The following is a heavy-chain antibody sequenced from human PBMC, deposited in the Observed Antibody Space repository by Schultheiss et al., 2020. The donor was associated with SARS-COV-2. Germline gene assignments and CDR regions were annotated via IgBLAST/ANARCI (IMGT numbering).Heavy chain of an antibody. J-gene: IGHJ4*02. CDR3: AKDVRYSYGPKQFY. Sequence: GESLKISCAVSGFTIRSYGMHWVRQAPGKGLEWVAVTSYDGTNEYYTDSVKGRFAISRDNSKNTLFLQMDSLRAEDTAVYYCAKDVRYSYGPKQFYWGQGTLVTVSS. CDR2: TSYDGTNE. V-gene: IGHV3-30*18. CDR1: GFTIRSYG. D-gene: IGHD5-18*01.